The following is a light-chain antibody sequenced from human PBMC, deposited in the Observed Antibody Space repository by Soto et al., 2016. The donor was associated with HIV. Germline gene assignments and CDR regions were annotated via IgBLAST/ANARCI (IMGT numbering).Light chain of an antibody. CDR3: QVWDVSSDLVV. Sequence: SYVLTQPPSLSVAPRKTARITCGGDNVESKSVQWYQQKPGQAPVLVVYDDSDRPSGIPERFSGSNSGNTATLTTSGVEAGDEADYYCQVWDVSSDLVVFGGGTKLTV. V-gene: IGLV3-21*03. J-gene: IGLJ2*01. CDR1: NVESKS. CDR2: DDS.